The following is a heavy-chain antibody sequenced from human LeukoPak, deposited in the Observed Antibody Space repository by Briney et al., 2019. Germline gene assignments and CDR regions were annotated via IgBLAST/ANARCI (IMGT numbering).Heavy chain of an antibody. Sequence: SETLSLTCTVSGGSISSSTYYWGWIRQPPGKGLEWIGEINHSGSTNYNPSLKSRVTISVDTSKNQFSLKLSSVTAADTAVYYCARRGYYYDSSGYYHYYYYYYMDVWGKGTTVTISS. CDR2: INHSGST. CDR1: GGSISSSTYY. V-gene: IGHV4-39*07. CDR3: ARRGYYYDSSGYYHYYYYYYMDV. J-gene: IGHJ6*03. D-gene: IGHD3-22*01.